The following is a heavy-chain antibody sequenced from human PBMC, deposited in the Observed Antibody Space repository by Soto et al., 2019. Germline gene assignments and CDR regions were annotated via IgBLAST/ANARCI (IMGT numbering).Heavy chain of an antibody. CDR1: VGSMRSYY. CDR2: IYSRGDT. D-gene: IGHD3-3*01. Sequence: SETLSLTCSVSVGSMRSYYWNWLRQPAGKGLEWIGRIYSRGDTNYNPSVKSRVTMSVDTSKNQFSLQLNSVTPEDTAVYYCASGFLEWLYHRNYGMDVWGQGTTVTVSS. V-gene: IGHV4-4*07. CDR3: ASGFLEWLYHRNYGMDV. J-gene: IGHJ6*02.